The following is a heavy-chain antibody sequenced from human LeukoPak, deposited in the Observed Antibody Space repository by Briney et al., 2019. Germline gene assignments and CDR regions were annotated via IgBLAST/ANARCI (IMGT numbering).Heavy chain of an antibody. CDR3: ASSRDGYNSLDY. D-gene: IGHD5-24*01. CDR2: VYYSGST. Sequence: PSETLSLTCAVSGYSISSSYYWSWIRQPPGKGLEWIGYVYYSGSTNYNPSLKSRVTISVDTSKNQFSLKLSSVTAADTAVYYCASSRDGYNSLDYWGQGTLVTVSS. V-gene: IGHV4-61*01. J-gene: IGHJ4*02. CDR1: GYSISSSYY.